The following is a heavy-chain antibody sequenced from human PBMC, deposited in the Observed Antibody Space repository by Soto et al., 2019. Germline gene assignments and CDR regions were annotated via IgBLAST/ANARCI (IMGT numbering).Heavy chain of an antibody. CDR1: GYDYVTYA. CDR2: ISTLNGNT. Sequence: QAQLVQSGAEVKKPGASVNVSCKASGYDYVTYAITWVRQRPGQGLEWMGWISTLNGNTNSAQNFQGRVTMTTDTSTGIVHLERRSIRSGDTAVYYCARRVQVWLPDYYGMDVWGQGTRVTVSS. V-gene: IGHV1-18*01. CDR3: ARRVQVWLPDYYGMDV. J-gene: IGHJ6*02. D-gene: IGHD5-18*01.